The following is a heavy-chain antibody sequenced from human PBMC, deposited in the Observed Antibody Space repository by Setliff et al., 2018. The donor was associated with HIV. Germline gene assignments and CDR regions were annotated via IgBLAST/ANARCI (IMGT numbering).Heavy chain of an antibody. CDR1: GYTFTSYD. J-gene: IGHJ6*03. CDR3: ARGLAVAGKSYYYYYMDV. V-gene: IGHV1-8*01. D-gene: IGHD6-19*01. Sequence: GASVKVSCKASGYTFTSYDINWVRQATGQGLEWMGWMSPNSGNAGYAQKFQGRVTMTRNTSISTAYMELSSLRSEDTAVYYCARGLAVAGKSYYYYYMDVWGKGTTVTVSS. CDR2: MSPNSGNA.